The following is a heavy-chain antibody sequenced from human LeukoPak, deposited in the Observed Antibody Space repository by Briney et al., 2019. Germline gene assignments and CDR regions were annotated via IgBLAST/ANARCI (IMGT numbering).Heavy chain of an antibody. CDR1: GYTFTSYG. CDR3: ARVYRPPNIAAAGRNMDV. Sequence: ASVKVSCKASGYTFTSYGISWVRQAPGQGLEWMGWISAYNGNTNYAQKLQGRVTMTTDTSTSTAYMELRSLRSDDTAVYYCARVYRPPNIAAAGRNMDVWGKGTTVTVSS. D-gene: IGHD6-13*01. V-gene: IGHV1-18*01. CDR2: ISAYNGNT. J-gene: IGHJ6*03.